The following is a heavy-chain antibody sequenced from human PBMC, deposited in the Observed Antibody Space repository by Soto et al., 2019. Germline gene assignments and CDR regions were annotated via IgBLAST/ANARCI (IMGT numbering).Heavy chain of an antibody. CDR2: ISAYNGNT. J-gene: IGHJ5*02. D-gene: IGHD3-10*01. CDR3: ARGVGSGSYYNQYSWFDP. Sequence: ASVKVSCKASGYTFTSYDINWVRQATGQGLEWMGWISAYNGNTNHAQKLQGRVTMTTDTSTSTAYMELRSLRSDDTAVYYCARGVGSGSYYNQYSWFDPWGQGTLVTVSS. V-gene: IGHV1-18*01. CDR1: GYTFTSYD.